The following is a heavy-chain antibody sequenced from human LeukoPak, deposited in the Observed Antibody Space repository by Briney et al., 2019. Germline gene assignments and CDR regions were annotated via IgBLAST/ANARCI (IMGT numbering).Heavy chain of an antibody. Sequence: SQTLCLTCTVSGGSIRSYYWSWIRQPAGKGLGWIGRIYNSGSTNYNTNYNPSLTSRATMSVDTSKTQFSLKLNSVSAADTAVYFCARAIWYGSGTTAFDYWGQGTLVTVSP. CDR2: IYNSGST. CDR1: GGSIRSYY. J-gene: IGHJ4*02. D-gene: IGHD3-10*01. V-gene: IGHV4-4*07. CDR3: ARAIWYGSGTTAFDY.